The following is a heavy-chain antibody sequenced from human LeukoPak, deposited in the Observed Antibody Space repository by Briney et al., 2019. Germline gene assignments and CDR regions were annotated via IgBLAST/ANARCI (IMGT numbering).Heavy chain of an antibody. D-gene: IGHD2-2*01. Sequence: SGTLSLTCTVSGVSISSYYRSWIRQPPGKGLEWIGYIYNSGSTNYNPSLKSRVTISVDTSNNQFSLKLSSVTAADTAVYYCARDRYCSSTSCWGGWYYYYGMDVWGQGTTVTVSS. J-gene: IGHJ6*02. CDR3: ARDRYCSSTSCWGGWYYYYGMDV. V-gene: IGHV4-59*01. CDR1: GVSISSYY. CDR2: IYNSGST.